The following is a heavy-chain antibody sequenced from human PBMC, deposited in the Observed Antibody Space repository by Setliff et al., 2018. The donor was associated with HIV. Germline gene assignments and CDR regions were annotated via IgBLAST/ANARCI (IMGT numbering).Heavy chain of an antibody. J-gene: IGHJ4*02. CDR2: IDWDDDK. CDR3: ARIQLVCSSTSCYKGVIDY. CDR1: GFSLSTSGMC. D-gene: IGHD2-2*02. V-gene: IGHV2-70*11. Sequence: LVNPTQTLTLTCTFSGFSLSTSGMCVSWIRQPPGKALEWLARIDWDDDKYYSTSLKTRLTISKDTSKNQVVLTMTNMDPVDTATYYCARIQLVCSSTSCYKGVIDYWGQGTLVTAP.